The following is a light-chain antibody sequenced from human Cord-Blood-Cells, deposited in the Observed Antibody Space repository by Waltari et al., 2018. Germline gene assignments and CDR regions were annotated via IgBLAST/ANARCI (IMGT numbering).Light chain of an antibody. Sequence: QSALTQPASVSGSPGQSITISCTGTSSDVGGYHYVSWYQHHPGKAPKLMIYDVSKRPSGVSNRFSGSKSGNTASLTISGLQAEDEADYYCSSYTSSNTYVFGTGTKVTVL. CDR3: SSYTSSNTYV. CDR1: SSDVGGYHY. J-gene: IGLJ1*01. CDR2: DVS. V-gene: IGLV2-14*03.